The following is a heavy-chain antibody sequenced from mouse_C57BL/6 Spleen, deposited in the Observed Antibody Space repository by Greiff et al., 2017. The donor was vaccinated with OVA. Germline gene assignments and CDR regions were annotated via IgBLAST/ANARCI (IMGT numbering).Heavy chain of an antibody. V-gene: IGHV5-4*03. CDR1: GFTFSSYA. J-gene: IGHJ4*01. CDR3: ARALYSLYAMDY. CDR2: ISDGGSYT. Sequence: EVMLVESGGGLVKPGGSLKLSCAASGFTFSSYAMSWVRQTPEKRLEWVATISDGGSYTYYPDNVKGRFTISRDNAKNNLYLQMSHLKSEDTAMYYCARALYSLYAMDYWGQGTSVTVSS. D-gene: IGHD2-1*01.